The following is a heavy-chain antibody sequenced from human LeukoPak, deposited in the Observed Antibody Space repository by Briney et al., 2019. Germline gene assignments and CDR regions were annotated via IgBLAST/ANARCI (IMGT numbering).Heavy chain of an antibody. CDR3: VSFYETY. V-gene: IGHV3-74*01. CDR1: ANYW. Sequence: GGSLRLSCVASANYWMHWVRQAPGKGLVWVSHINSDGSWTSYADSVKGRFTISKDNAKNMVYLQMNSLRAEDTAVYYCVSFYETYWGRGTLVTVSS. J-gene: IGHJ4*02. CDR2: INSDGSWT. D-gene: IGHD2/OR15-2a*01.